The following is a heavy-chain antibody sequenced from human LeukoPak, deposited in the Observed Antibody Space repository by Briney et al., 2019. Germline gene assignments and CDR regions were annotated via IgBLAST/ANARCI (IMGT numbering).Heavy chain of an antibody. V-gene: IGHV4-34*01. CDR1: GGSFSGYY. Sequence: PSETLSLTCAVYGGSFSGYYWSWIRQPPGKGLEWIGEINHSGSTNYNPSLKSRVTISVDTSKNQFSLKLSSVTAADTAVYYCARGRELLPPAFDYWGQGTLVTVSS. CDR2: INHSGST. D-gene: IGHD1-26*01. J-gene: IGHJ4*02. CDR3: ARGRELLPPAFDY.